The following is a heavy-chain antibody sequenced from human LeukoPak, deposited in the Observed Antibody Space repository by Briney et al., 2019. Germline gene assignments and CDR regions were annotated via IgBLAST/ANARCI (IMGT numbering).Heavy chain of an antibody. CDR2: INTGNGNT. CDR1: GYTFTSHP. D-gene: IGHD4-17*01. V-gene: IGHV1-3*04. J-gene: IGHJ3*02. CDR3: ARDVDGDYLTDAFNI. Sequence: ASVKVSCKASGYTFTSHPMHWVRQAPGQRPEWMGWINTGNGNTKYSQKFQGRVTITRDTSASTAYMELSSLRSEDTALYYCARDVDGDYLTDAFNIWGQGTMVTVSS.